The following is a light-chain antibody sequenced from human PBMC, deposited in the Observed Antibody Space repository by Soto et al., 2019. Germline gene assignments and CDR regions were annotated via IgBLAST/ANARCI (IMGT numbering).Light chain of an antibody. V-gene: IGKV1-6*01. Sequence: IQMTQSPSSLSASVGDRVTITCRASQGISSYLGWYQQKPGKAPKLLIYAASSLQSGVPSRFSGSGSGTDFTLTISSLQPEDFATYYCLQDYNYPPTFGQGTKVDNK. CDR1: QGISSY. J-gene: IGKJ1*01. CDR2: AAS. CDR3: LQDYNYPPT.